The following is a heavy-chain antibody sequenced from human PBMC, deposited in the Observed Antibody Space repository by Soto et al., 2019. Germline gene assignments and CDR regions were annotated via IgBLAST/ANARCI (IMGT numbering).Heavy chain of an antibody. Sequence: PSETLSLTCAVYGGSFSGYYWSWIRQPPGKGLEWIGEINHSGSTNYNPSLKSRVTISVDTSKNQFSLKLSSVTAADTAVYYCARGDCTNGVCYLFRNWGQGTLVTVSS. CDR3: ARGDCTNGVCYLFRN. CDR1: GGSFSGYY. CDR2: INHSGST. V-gene: IGHV4-34*01. D-gene: IGHD2-8*01. J-gene: IGHJ4*02.